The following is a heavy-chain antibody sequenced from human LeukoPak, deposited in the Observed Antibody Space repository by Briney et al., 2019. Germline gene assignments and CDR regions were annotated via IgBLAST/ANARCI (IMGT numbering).Heavy chain of an antibody. CDR3: VTTGHSSGWQFDY. CDR1: GASISATNW. Sequence: PSETLSLTCDVSGASISATNWWTWVRLPPGKGLEWIGEVSHSETTNYSPSLKGRVRLSVDRATNQFSLRLTSVTAADTAVYFCVTTGHSSGWQFDYWGQGTLVTVSS. J-gene: IGHJ4*02. CDR2: VSHSETT. D-gene: IGHD6-19*01. V-gene: IGHV4-4*02.